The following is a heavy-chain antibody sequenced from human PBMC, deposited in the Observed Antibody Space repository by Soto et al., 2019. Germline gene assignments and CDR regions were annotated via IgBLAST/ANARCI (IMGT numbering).Heavy chain of an antibody. CDR2: IIPIFGTA. V-gene: IGHV1-69*01. CDR1: GGTFSSYA. J-gene: IGHJ6*02. D-gene: IGHD6-13*01. CDR3: ARDWNFSAAGTVCGMDV. Sequence: QVQLVQSGAEVKKPGSSVKVSCKASGGTFSSYAISWVRQAPGQGLEWMGGIIPIFGTANYAQKFQGRVTITADESTSTAYMELSSLRSEDTAVYYCARDWNFSAAGTVCGMDVWGQGTTVTVSS.